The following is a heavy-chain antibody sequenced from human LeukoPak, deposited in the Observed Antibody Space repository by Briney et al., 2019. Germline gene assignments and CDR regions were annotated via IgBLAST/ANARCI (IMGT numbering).Heavy chain of an antibody. J-gene: IGHJ4*02. V-gene: IGHV4-39*07. CDR1: GGSISSSSYY. D-gene: IGHD3-16*02. CDR2: IYYSGST. CDR3: ARVPKGSYRPYYFDY. Sequence: SETLSLTCTVSGGSISSSSYYWGWIRQPPGKGLEWIGSIYYSGSTYYNPSLKSRVTISVDTSKNQFSLKLSSVTAADTAVYYCARVPKGSYRPYYFDYWGQGTLVTVSS.